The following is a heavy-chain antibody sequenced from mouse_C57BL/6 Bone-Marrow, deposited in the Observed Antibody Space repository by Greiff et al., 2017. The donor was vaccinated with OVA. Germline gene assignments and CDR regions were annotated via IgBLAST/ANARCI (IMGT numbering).Heavy chain of an antibody. Sequence: EVQVVESGGGLVKPGGSLKLSCAASGFTFSSYAMSWVRQTPEKRLEWVATISDGGSYTYYPDNVKGRFTISRDNAKNNLYLQMSHLKSEDTAMYYSARAYGTAYWGQGTLVTVSA. J-gene: IGHJ3*01. CDR3: ARAYGTAY. CDR1: GFTFSSYA. CDR2: ISDGGSYT. V-gene: IGHV5-4*01. D-gene: IGHD1-1*01.